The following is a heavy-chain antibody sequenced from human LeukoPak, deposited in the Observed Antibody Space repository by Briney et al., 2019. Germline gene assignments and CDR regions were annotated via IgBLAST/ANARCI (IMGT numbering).Heavy chain of an antibody. CDR3: ARRGLGSGWLPDF. CDR2: ISGSGGST. V-gene: IGHV3-23*01. J-gene: IGHJ4*02. CDR1: GFTFSSYA. Sequence: PGGSLRLSCAASGFTFSSYAMSWVRQAPGKGLEWVSAISGSGGSTYYADSAKGRFTISRDNSKNTLYLQMNSLRAEDTAVYYCARRGLGSGWLPDFWGQGTLVTVSS. D-gene: IGHD6-19*01.